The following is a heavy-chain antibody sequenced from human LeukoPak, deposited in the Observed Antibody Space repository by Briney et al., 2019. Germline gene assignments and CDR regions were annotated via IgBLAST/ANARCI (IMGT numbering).Heavy chain of an antibody. CDR3: ARVTGSYTYYYDSSGYYFGY. CDR2: ITWNSDTI. D-gene: IGHD3-22*01. V-gene: IGHV3-9*01. Sequence: GGSLRLSCAASGFTVDDYAMHWVRQAPGKGLEWISGITWNSDTIGYADSVKGRFTISRDNAKNSLYLQMNSLRGEDTAVYYCARVTGSYTYYYDSSGYYFGYWGQGTLVTVSS. CDR1: GFTVDDYA. J-gene: IGHJ4*02.